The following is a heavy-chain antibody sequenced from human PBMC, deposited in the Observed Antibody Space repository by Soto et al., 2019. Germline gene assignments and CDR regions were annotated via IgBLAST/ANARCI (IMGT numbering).Heavy chain of an antibody. J-gene: IGHJ4*02. D-gene: IGHD3-10*01. CDR3: ARVPDY. CDR2: IYHSVST. Sequence: QLQLQESGSGLVKPSQTLSLTCAVSGGSISSCGYSWGWIRQPPGKGLEWIGYIYHSVSTYYNPSLKSRVTISIDRSKNQISLKRSSVTAADTAVYYCARVPDYWGQGTLVTVSS. V-gene: IGHV4-30-2*01. CDR1: GGSISSCGYS.